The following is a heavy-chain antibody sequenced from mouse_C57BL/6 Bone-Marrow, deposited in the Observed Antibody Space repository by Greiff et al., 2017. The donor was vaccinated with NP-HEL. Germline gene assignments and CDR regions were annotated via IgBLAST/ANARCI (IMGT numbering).Heavy chain of an antibody. CDR3: ARSHYYSNYEGYFDV. D-gene: IGHD2-5*01. Sequence: EVQLQQSVAELVRPGASVKLSCTASGFNIKNTYMHWVKQRPEQGLEWIGRIDPANGNTKYAPKFQGKATITADTSSNTAYLQLSSLTSEDTAIYYCARSHYYSNYEGYFDVWGTGTTVTVSS. V-gene: IGHV14-3*01. CDR2: IDPANGNT. CDR1: GFNIKNTY. J-gene: IGHJ1*03.